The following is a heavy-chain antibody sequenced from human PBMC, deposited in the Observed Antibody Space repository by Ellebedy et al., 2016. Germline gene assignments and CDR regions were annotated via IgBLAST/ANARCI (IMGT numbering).Heavy chain of an antibody. Sequence: GESLKISCAASGFTFSSYGMHWVRQAPGKGLEWVAVISYDGSNKYYADSVKGRFTISRDNSKNTLYLQMNSLRAEDTAVYYCARVHPAGAFDIWGQGTMVTVSS. CDR1: GFTFSSYG. J-gene: IGHJ3*02. CDR3: ARVHPAGAFDI. D-gene: IGHD6-25*01. CDR2: ISYDGSNK. V-gene: IGHV3-30*03.